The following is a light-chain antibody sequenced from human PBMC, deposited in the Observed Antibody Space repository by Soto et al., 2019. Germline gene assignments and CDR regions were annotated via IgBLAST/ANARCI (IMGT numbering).Light chain of an antibody. CDR1: SSDIGAYIY. CDR3: SSYAGSNTFV. Sequence: ALTQPPSASGSPGQSVTISCTGTSSDIGAYIYVSWYQQHPGKAPKLMISEVSRRPSGVPERFSGSKSGNTASLTVSGLQADDEAHYYCSSYAGSNTFVFGTGTKVTVL. J-gene: IGLJ1*01. V-gene: IGLV2-8*01. CDR2: EVS.